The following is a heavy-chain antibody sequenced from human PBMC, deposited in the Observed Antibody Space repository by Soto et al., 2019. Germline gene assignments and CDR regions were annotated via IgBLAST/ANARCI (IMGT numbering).Heavy chain of an antibody. D-gene: IGHD6-13*01. CDR2: IYSGGST. CDR3: AAGIGFDY. CDR1: GFPVSSNY. V-gene: IGHV3-66*01. J-gene: IGHJ4*02. Sequence: PGGSLSLSCAASGFPVSSNYMSWVRQAPGKGLEWVSVIYSGGSTYYADSVKGRFTISRDNSKNTLYLQMNSLRAEDTAVYYCAAGIGFDYWGQGTLVTVSS.